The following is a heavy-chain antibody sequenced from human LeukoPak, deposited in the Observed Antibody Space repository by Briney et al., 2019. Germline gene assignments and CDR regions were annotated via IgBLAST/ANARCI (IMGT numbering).Heavy chain of an antibody. V-gene: IGHV3-23*01. CDR3: ARDDLADDHSNPANWFDP. CDR1: GFTFSTHA. Sequence: GGSLRLSCAASGFTFSTHAMSWVRQAPGKGLEWVSVISGSGDSTYYGDSVKGRFTISRDNSKNTLYLQMNSLRAEDTAVYYCARDDLADDHSNPANWFDPWGQGTLVTVSS. D-gene: IGHD4-11*01. CDR2: ISGSGDST. J-gene: IGHJ5*02.